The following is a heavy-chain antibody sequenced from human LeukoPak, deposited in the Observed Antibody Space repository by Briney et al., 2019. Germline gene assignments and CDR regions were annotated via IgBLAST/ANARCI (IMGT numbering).Heavy chain of an antibody. CDR3: SRHWYCGGDCYDEF. Sequence: SETLSLTCAYSGSFRGYYWSWIRQSPGQGLEWIGEINHSGSTNYNPSLKSRVTMSVDTSKNPFSLSLRSVTAADTAVYYCSRHWYCGGDCYDEFWGQGTLVTVSS. CDR1: SGSFRGYY. J-gene: IGHJ4*02. CDR2: INHSGST. V-gene: IGHV4-34*01. D-gene: IGHD2-21*02.